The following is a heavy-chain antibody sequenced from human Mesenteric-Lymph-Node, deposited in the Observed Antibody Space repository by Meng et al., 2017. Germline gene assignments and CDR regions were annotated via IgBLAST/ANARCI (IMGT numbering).Heavy chain of an antibody. CDR3: AREEGSRYYWGGAPAFPT. Sequence: SETLSLTCTVSGGSISSGGYYWSWIRQHPGKGLEWIGYIYYSGSTYYNPSLKSRVTISVDTSKNQFSLKLSSVTAADTAVYYCAREEGSRYYWGGAPAFPTWGQGTLVTVSS. J-gene: IGHJ5*02. D-gene: IGHD3-22*01. CDR1: GGSISSGGYY. V-gene: IGHV4-31*03. CDR2: IYYSGST.